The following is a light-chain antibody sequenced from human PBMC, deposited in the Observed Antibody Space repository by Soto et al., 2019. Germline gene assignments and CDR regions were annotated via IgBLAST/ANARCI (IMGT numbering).Light chain of an antibody. V-gene: IGKV1-33*01. Sequence: DIQMTQSPSSLSASVGDRITITCQASQDINKYLNWYQQKLGKAPKLLIYDASNLQRGVPSRFSGSGSGTHFSLSISSLQPEDIATYYCQRSEKGPLTFGGGTKVEIK. CDR3: QRSEKGPLT. CDR1: QDINKY. J-gene: IGKJ4*01. CDR2: DAS.